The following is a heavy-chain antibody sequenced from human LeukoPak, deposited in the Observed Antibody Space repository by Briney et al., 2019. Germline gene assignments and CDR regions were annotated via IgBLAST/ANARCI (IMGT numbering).Heavy chain of an antibody. CDR1: GYTFTDFSDYY. J-gene: IGHJ4*02. D-gene: IGHD6-19*01. Sequence: ASVKVSCRASGYTFTDFSDYYIHWVRQAPGQGLEWMGWINPNSGATYYAHKFQGRVTMTRDTSINTAYMELSRLTSDDTVVYFCVRVSTCWYFDYWGQGTLVSVSS. CDR2: INPNSGAT. CDR3: VRVSTCWYFDY. V-gene: IGHV1-2*02.